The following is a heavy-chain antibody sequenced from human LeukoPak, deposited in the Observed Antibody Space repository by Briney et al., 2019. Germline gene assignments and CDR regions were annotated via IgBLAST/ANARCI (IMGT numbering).Heavy chain of an antibody. CDR2: INHSGST. V-gene: IGHV4-34*01. J-gene: IGHJ3*02. D-gene: IGHD2-21*01. Sequence: TTSETLSLTCAVYGGSFSGYYWSWIRQPPGKGLEWIGEINHSGSTNYNPSLKSRVTISVDTSKNQFSLKLRSVTAADTAVYYCAALGVIAPYDAFDIWGQGTMVTVSS. CDR3: AALGVIAPYDAFDI. CDR1: GGSFSGYY.